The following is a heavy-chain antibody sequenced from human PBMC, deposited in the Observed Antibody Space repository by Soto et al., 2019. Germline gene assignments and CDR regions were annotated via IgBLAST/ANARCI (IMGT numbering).Heavy chain of an antibody. V-gene: IGHV1-3*01. D-gene: IGHD6-19*01. CDR2: INAGNGNT. CDR1: GYTFTSYA. J-gene: IGHJ4*02. Sequence: QVPLVQSGAEVKKPGASVKVSCKASGYTFTSYAMHWVRQAPGQRLEWMGWINAGNGNTKYSQKFQGRVTITRDTSASTAYMELSSLRSEDTAVYYCARESTRVAVAGLMSYWGQGTLVTVSS. CDR3: ARESTRVAVAGLMSY.